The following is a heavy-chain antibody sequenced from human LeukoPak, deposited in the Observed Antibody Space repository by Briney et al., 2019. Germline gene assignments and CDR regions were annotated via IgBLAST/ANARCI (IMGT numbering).Heavy chain of an antibody. J-gene: IGHJ4*02. CDR3: AKDRTMVRGVYDY. D-gene: IGHD3-10*01. CDR2: IRYDGSNK. CDR1: GFTFSNYG. V-gene: IGHV3-30*02. Sequence: PGGSLRLSCAASGFTFSNYGMHCVRQAPGKGLEGVAFIRYDGSNKYYADSVKGQFTISRDNSKNTLYLQMNSMRAEDTAVYYCAKDRTMVRGVYDYWGQGTLVTASS.